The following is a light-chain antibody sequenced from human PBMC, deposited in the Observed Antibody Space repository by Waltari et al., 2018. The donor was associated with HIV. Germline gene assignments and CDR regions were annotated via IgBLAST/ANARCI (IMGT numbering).Light chain of an antibody. CDR3: SSYASTSTPVL. CDR2: EVP. J-gene: IGLJ2*01. CDR1: SSDIGSFNR. V-gene: IGLV2-14*02. Sequence: QSALTQPASVSGSPGQSITISCAGTSSDIGSFNRVSWYQQHPGKVPKLIIYEVPNRPSGISDRFSGSKSGNTASLTISGLQADDEALFYCSSYASTSTPVLFGGGTQLTVL.